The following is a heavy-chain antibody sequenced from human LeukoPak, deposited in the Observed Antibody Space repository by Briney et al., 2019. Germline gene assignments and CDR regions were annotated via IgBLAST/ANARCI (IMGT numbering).Heavy chain of an antibody. J-gene: IGHJ6*04. CDR3: ARDHYCSSTSCHRVWYYYYGMDV. D-gene: IGHD2-2*01. CDR2: ISAYNGNT. CDR1: GYTFTSYG. Sequence: ASVKVSCKASGYTFTSYGISWVRQAPGQGLEWMGWISAYNGNTNYAQKLLGGVTMTTDTSTSTAYMELRSLRSDDTAVYYCARDHYCSSTSCHRVWYYYYGMDVWGKGTTVTVSS. V-gene: IGHV1-18*04.